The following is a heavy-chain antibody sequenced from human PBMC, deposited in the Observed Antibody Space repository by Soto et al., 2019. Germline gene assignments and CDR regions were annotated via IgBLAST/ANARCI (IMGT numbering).Heavy chain of an antibody. V-gene: IGHV3-74*01. Sequence: EVQVEESGGGLVQPGGSLRLSCAASGITFTSYWMHWVRQAPGKGLVWVSRIDPDGTYTSYADSVKGRITISRDNAKNTVYLPMNSLRAEDTAVYYCAVTDYAAGSYYVSWGQGTLVTVSS. CDR2: IDPDGTYT. J-gene: IGHJ4*02. CDR3: AVTDYAAGSYYVS. CDR1: GITFTSYW. D-gene: IGHD3-10*01.